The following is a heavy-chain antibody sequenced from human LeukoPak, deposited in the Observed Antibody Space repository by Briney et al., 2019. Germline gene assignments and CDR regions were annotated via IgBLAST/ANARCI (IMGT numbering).Heavy chain of an antibody. J-gene: IGHJ6*02. D-gene: IGHD3-10*01. V-gene: IGHV3-9*01. CDR2: ISWNSGSI. CDR1: GFTFDDYA. CDR3: AKGSGESVQNGMDV. Sequence: GGSLRLSCAASGFTFDDYAMHWVRQAPGKGLEWVSGISWNSGSIGYADSVKGRFTISRDNAKNSLYLQMNSLRAEDTALYYCAKGSGESVQNGMDVWGQGTTVTVSS.